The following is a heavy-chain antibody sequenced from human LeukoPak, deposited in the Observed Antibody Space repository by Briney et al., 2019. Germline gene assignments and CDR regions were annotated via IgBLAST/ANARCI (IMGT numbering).Heavy chain of an antibody. J-gene: IGHJ6*02. D-gene: IGHD1-26*01. CDR1: GDSFSSYG. CDR2: ISADSGNR. CDR3: ASGSYLWGGMDV. V-gene: IGHV1-18*01. Sequence: ASVKVTCKASGDSFSSYGFTWVRQAPGQGLEWMGWISADSGNRYYAQNFQHRVTMNTDTSTSTGYMELRRLRSDDTAVYYCASGSYLWGGMDVWGQGTTVTVSS.